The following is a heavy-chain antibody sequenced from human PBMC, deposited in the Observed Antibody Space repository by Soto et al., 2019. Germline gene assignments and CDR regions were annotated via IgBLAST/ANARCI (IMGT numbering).Heavy chain of an antibody. CDR2: IYFSGTT. D-gene: IGHD3-22*01. J-gene: IGHJ5*02. Sequence: SETLSLTCTVSGVSISSGDYYWSWIRQHPGKGLEWIGTIYFSGTTYYNPSLKIRVTISVDTSKSQFSLKLSSVTAADTAVYYCARRDRSGFSYWLDTWGQGTLVTVS. CDR1: GVSISSGDYY. V-gene: IGHV4-31*02. CDR3: ARRDRSGFSYWLDT.